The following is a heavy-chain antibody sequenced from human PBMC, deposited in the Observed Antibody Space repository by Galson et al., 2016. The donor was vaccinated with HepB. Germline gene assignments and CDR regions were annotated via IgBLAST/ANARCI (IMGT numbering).Heavy chain of an antibody. CDR2: FYNSGST. V-gene: IGHV4-39*01. D-gene: IGHD2-2*01. J-gene: IGHJ6*02. CDR3: ARLYCSSTSCCGYCGMDV. Sequence: ETLSLTCTVSGGSISSSNYFWGWIRQPPGKGLEWVGNFYNSGSTSYNPSLQSRVTISVDTSKNRISLKLSSVTAADTAVYHCARLYCSSTSCCGYCGMDVWGQGTTVTVSS. CDR1: GGSISSSNYF.